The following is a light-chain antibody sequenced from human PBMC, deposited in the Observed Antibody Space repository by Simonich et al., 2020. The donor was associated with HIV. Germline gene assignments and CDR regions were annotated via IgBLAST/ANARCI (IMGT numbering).Light chain of an antibody. CDR3: SSYTTSSTLV. CDR2: DVT. J-gene: IGLJ3*02. Sequence: QSALTQPVSVSGSPGQSITLSCTGTSSDVGGYKYVSWYQQHPGQAPQLMLYDVTKRPSGVSNRFSGSKSGNTASLTISGLQAEDEADYYCSSYTTSSTLVFGGGTKLTVL. V-gene: IGLV2-14*03. CDR1: SSDVGGYKY.